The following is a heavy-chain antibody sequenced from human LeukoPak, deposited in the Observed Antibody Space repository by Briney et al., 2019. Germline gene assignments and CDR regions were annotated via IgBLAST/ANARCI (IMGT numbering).Heavy chain of an antibody. CDR1: GVSITSYY. V-gene: IGHV4-4*07. CDR3: ARDRYYYDSSGYKYMDV. D-gene: IGHD3-22*01. J-gene: IGHJ6*03. CDR2: IHSSGST. Sequence: SETLSLTCTVSGVSITSYYWTWIRQPAGKGLEWIGRIHSSGSTNYNPSLKSRVTMSVDTSKNQFSLKLNSVTAADTAVYYCARDRYYYDSSGYKYMDVWGKGTTVTVSS.